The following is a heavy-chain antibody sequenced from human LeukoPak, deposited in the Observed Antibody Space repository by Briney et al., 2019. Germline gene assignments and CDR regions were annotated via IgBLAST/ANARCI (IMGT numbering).Heavy chain of an antibody. V-gene: IGHV1-69*13. J-gene: IGHJ5*02. CDR3: ARSNDCSSTSCRNNWFDP. CDR1: GGTFSSYA. D-gene: IGHD2-2*01. CDR2: IIPIFGTA. Sequence: SVKVSCKASGGTFSSYAISWVRQAPGQGLEWMGGIIPIFGTANYAQEFQGRVTITADESTSTAYMELSSLRSEDTAVYYCARSNDCSSTSCRNNWFDPWGQGTLVTVSS.